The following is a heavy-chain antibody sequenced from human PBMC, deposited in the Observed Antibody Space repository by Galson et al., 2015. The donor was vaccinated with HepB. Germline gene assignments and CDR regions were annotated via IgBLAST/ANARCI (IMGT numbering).Heavy chain of an antibody. CDR2: ISYDGSNK. V-gene: IGHV3-30-3*01. CDR3: AREHRLLEWLFGHFDY. Sequence: SLRLSCAASGFTFSSYAMHWVRQAPGKGLEWVAVISYDGSNKYYADSVKGRFTISRDNSKNTLYLQMNSLRAEDTAVYYCAREHRLLEWLFGHFDYWGQGTLVTVSS. D-gene: IGHD3-3*01. CDR1: GFTFSSYA. J-gene: IGHJ4*02.